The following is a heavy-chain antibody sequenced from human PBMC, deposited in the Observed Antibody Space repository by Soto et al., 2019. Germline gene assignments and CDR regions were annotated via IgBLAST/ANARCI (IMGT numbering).Heavy chain of an antibody. CDR1: GFIFDNFA. Sequence: EAQLVESGGGLVQPGRSLRLSCAASGFIFDNFAMHWVRQAPGKGLEWVSGINWGSTSIGYADSVKGRFTISRDNAKKAWIRKRTLLPLGETPFYTCPKEFRGGSRPGTSVLDAGGKGTTFT. CDR2: INWGSTSI. CDR3: PKEFRGGSRPGTSVLDA. D-gene: IGHD3-3*01. J-gene: IGHJ6*03. V-gene: IGHV3-9*01.